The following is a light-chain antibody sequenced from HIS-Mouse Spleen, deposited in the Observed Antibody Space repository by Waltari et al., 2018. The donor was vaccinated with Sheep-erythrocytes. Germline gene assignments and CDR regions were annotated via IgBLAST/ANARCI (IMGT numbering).Light chain of an antibody. Sequence: DIVMTQSPDSLAVSLGERATINCKSSQSVLYSSNNKNYLAWYQQKPGKPPKLLIYWASTRESGVPDRFSGSGSGTDFTLTISSLQAEDVAVSYCQQHYSSLTFGGGTKVEIK. CDR2: WAS. J-gene: IGKJ4*01. V-gene: IGKV4-1*01. CDR3: QQHYSSLT. CDR1: QSVLYSSNNKNY.